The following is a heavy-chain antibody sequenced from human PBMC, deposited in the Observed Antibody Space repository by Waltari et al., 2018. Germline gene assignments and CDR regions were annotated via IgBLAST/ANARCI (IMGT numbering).Heavy chain of an antibody. CDR2: IYSGGST. V-gene: IGHV3-53*01. D-gene: IGHD3-16*01. CDR3: AGGFGYLYPSKTRTFDY. J-gene: IGHJ4*02. Sequence: EVQLVESGGGLIQPGGSLRLSCAASGFTVSSNYMSWVRPAPGKGLEWVSVIYSGGSTYYADSVKGRFTISRDNSKNTLYLQMNSLRAEDTAVYYCAGGFGYLYPSKTRTFDYWGQGTLVTVSS. CDR1: GFTVSSNY.